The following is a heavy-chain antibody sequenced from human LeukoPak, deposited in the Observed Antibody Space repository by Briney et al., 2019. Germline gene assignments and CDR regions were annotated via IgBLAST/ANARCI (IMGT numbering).Heavy chain of an antibody. CDR1: GFTFSSYW. D-gene: IGHD2-21*01. CDR3: ARVRGGDTRDLDY. CDR2: INSDGSST. J-gene: IGHJ4*02. V-gene: IGHV3-74*01. Sequence: GGSLRLSCAASGFTFSSYWMHWVRQAPGKGLVWVSRINSDGSSTNYADSVKGRLTISRDNAKNTLDLQMNSLRADDTAVYYCARVRGGDTRDLDYWGQGTLVTVSS.